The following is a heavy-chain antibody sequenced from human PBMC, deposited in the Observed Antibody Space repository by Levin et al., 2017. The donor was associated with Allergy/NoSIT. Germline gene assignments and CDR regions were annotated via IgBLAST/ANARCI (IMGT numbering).Heavy chain of an antibody. CDR3: RGRWHFDL. J-gene: IGHJ2*01. CDR2: INSDGSST. V-gene: IGHV3-74*01. Sequence: PGGSLRLSCAASGFTLSGHWMHWARQVPGKGLVWISHINSDGSSTDYADSVKGRFTISRDNAENMVYLQMNSLRVEDTAVYYCRGRWHFDLWGRGTPVTVPS. CDR1: GFTLSGHW.